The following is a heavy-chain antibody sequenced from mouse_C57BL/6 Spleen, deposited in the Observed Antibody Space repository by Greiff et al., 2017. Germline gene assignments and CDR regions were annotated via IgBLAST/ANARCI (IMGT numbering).Heavy chain of an antibody. CDR3: ERRDTTVVSDWYFDV. J-gene: IGHJ1*03. D-gene: IGHD1-1*01. CDR2: IDPSDSET. CDR1: GYTFTSYW. Sequence: QVQLKQPGAELVRPGSSVKLSCKASGYTFTSYWMHWVKQRPIQGLEWIGNIDPSDSETHYNQKFKDKATLTVDKSSSTAYMQLSSLTSEDSAVYYCERRDTTVVSDWYFDVWGTGTTVTVSS. V-gene: IGHV1-52*01.